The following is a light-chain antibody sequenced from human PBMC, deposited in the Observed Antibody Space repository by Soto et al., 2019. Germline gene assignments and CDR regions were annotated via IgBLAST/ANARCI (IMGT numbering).Light chain of an antibody. CDR1: SSDVGGYNY. Sequence: QSVLTQPPSASGSPGQSVTISCTGTSSDVGGYNYVSWYQQHPGKAPKLMIHEVSKRPSGVPDRFSGSKSANTASLTVSGLQTEDEADYYCSSYAGSEWVFGGGTKVTVL. CDR3: SSYAGSEWV. V-gene: IGLV2-8*01. J-gene: IGLJ3*02. CDR2: EVS.